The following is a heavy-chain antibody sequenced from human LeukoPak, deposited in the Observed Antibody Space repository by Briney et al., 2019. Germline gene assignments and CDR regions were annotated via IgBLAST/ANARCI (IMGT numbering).Heavy chain of an antibody. D-gene: IGHD2-2*01. J-gene: IGHJ6*03. V-gene: IGHV1-18*04. CDR2: ISAYNGNT. CDR1: GYSFTSYW. Sequence: GESLKISCKGSGYSFTSYWISWVRQAPGQGLEWMGWISAYNGNTNYAQKLQGRVTMTTDTSTSTAYMELRSLRSDDTAVYYCARGRVPAVNYYYYYYMDVWGKGTTVTVSS. CDR3: ARGRVPAVNYYYYYYMDV.